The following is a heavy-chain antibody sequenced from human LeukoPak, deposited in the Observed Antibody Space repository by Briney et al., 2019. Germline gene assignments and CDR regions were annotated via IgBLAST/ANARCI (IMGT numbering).Heavy chain of an antibody. CDR3: AKVGFSEMEWLLYSDH. D-gene: IGHD3-3*01. CDR1: GLTFSSYA. CDR2: ISGSSGHT. J-gene: IGHJ4*02. V-gene: IGHV3-23*01. Sequence: PGGSLRLSCAASGLTFSSYAMSWVRQAPGKGLECVSAISGSSGHTYYADSVKGRYTISRDNSTNTLYLQMNSLRAEDTAVYYCAKVGFSEMEWLLYSDHWGQGTLVTVSS.